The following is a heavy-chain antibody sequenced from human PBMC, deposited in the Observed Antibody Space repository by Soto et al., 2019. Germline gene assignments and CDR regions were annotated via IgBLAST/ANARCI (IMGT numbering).Heavy chain of an antibody. Sequence: SVSNAWMNWVRQAPGQGLEWVGRIKSKTDGGTTDYAAPVKGRFTISRDDSKNTLYLQMNSLKTEDTAVYYCTTLSVVMATIGGDDAFDIWGQGTMVTVSS. CDR2: IKSKTDGGTT. D-gene: IGHD2-21*01. CDR3: TTLSVVMATIGGDDAFDI. V-gene: IGHV3-15*07. CDR1: SVSNAW. J-gene: IGHJ3*02.